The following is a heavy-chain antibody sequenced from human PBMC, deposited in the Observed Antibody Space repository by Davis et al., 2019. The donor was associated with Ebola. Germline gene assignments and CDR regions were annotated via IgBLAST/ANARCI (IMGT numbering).Heavy chain of an antibody. D-gene: IGHD2-15*01. CDR3: ARGLRTYCSGGSCYSRVPLGY. CDR2: MNPNSGNT. J-gene: IGHJ4*02. CDR1: GYTFTSYD. Sequence: ASVKVSCKASGYTFTSYDINWVRQATGQGLEWMGWMNPNSGNTGYAQKFQGRVTITRNTSISTAYMELSSLRSEDTAVYYCARGLRTYCSGGSCYSRVPLGYWGQGTLVTVSS. V-gene: IGHV1-8*03.